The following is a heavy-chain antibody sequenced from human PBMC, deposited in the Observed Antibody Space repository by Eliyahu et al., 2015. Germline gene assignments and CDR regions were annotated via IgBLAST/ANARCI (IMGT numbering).Heavy chain of an antibody. CDR3: ARDSRYGSARNCFDP. Sequence: QLQLQESGPGLVKPSETLSLTCTVSGDXIXSDFYYWGWVRQPPGKGLGWVGTISSGGSAYYSPSLKSRVTISVDTSKNQFSLKLTSVTAADTAVYYCARDSRYGSARNCFDPWGQGTLVTVSP. CDR1: GDXIXSDFYY. V-gene: IGHV4-39*07. D-gene: IGHD3-10*01. CDR2: ISSGGSA. J-gene: IGHJ5*02.